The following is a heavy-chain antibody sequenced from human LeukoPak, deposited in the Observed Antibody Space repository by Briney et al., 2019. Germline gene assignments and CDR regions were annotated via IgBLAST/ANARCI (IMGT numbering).Heavy chain of an antibody. V-gene: IGHV1-18*01. Sequence: GASVKVSCKASGYTFRDFGISRVRQAPGQGLEWMGWITTYNGNTNYIQKLQGRVTMTTDTSTSTAYMELRSLRSDGTAVYYCARGPYYDSWSGAGYWGQGTLVTVSS. J-gene: IGHJ4*02. CDR2: ITTYNGNT. CDR1: GYTFRDFG. CDR3: ARGPYYDSWSGAGY. D-gene: IGHD3-3*01.